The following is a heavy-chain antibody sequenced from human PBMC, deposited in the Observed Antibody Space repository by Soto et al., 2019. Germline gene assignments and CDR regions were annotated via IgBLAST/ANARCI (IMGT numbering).Heavy chain of an antibody. CDR1: GFTFSSYS. V-gene: IGHV3-21*01. CDR3: AREVYEFWSGYYPRGPFDY. Sequence: EVQLVESGGGLVKPGGSLRLSCAASGFTFSSYSMNWVRQAPGKGLEWVSSISSSSSYIYYADSVKGRFTISRDNAKNSLYLQMNSLRAEDTAVYYCAREVYEFWSGYYPRGPFDYWGQGTLVTVSS. D-gene: IGHD3-3*01. CDR2: ISSSSSYI. J-gene: IGHJ4*02.